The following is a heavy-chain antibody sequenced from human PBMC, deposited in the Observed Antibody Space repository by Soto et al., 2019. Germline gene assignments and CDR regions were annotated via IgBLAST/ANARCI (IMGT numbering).Heavy chain of an antibody. V-gene: IGHV1-69*06. CDR2: IIPIFGTA. CDR3: ARDLGGGVVGATIPEYFDY. D-gene: IGHD1-26*01. CDR1: GGTFSSYA. J-gene: IGHJ4*02. Sequence: QVQLVQSGAEVKKPGSSVKVSCKASGGTFSSYAISWVRQAPGQGLEWMGGIIPIFGTANYAQKFQGRVTITADKSTSTAYMELSSLRCEDTAVYYCARDLGGGVVGATIPEYFDYWGQGTLVTVSS.